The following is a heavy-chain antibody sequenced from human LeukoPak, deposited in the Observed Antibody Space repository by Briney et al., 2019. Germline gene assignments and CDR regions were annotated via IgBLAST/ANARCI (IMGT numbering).Heavy chain of an antibody. D-gene: IGHD3-10*01. V-gene: IGHV4-30-2*01. J-gene: IGHJ5*02. CDR1: GGSISSGGYS. CDR3: ARGVGVRGVIATFDP. Sequence: PSETLSLTCAVSGGSISSGGYSWSWIRQPPGKGLEWIGYIYHSGSTYYNPSLKSRVTISVDRSKNQFSLKLSSVTAADTAVYYCARGVGVRGVIATFDPWGQGTLVTVSS. CDR2: IYHSGST.